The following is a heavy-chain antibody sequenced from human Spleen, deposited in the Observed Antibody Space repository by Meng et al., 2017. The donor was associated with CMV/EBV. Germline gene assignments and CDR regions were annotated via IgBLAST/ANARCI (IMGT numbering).Heavy chain of an antibody. V-gene: IGHV3-30*02. J-gene: IGHJ6*02. D-gene: IGHD3-3*01. CDR2: IGYDEINK. CDR1: GFTFTTYG. CDR3: AKGLTIFGDYDMDV. Sequence: GESLKISCAASGFTFTTYGMHWVRQAPGKGLEWLAFIGYDEINKNYADSVKGRFTISRDNSKNTLYLQMNSLRAEDTAVYYCAKGLTIFGDYDMDVWGQGTTVTVSS.